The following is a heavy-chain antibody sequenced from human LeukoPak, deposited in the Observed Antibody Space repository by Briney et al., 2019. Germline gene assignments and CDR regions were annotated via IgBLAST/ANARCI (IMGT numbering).Heavy chain of an antibody. CDR2: IYYSGGT. V-gene: IGHV4-59*01. Sequence: PSETLSLTCTVSGGSISSYYWSWIRQPPGKGLEWIGYIYYSGGTDYNPSLKSRVTISVDTSKNQFPLKLSSVTAADTAVYYCAREGNWFDPWGQGTLVTVSS. J-gene: IGHJ5*02. CDR3: AREGNWFDP. CDR1: GGSISSYY.